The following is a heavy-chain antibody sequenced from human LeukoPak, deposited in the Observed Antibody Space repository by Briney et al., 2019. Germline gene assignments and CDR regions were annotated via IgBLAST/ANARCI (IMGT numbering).Heavy chain of an antibody. CDR1: GFTFSSYA. CDR3: AKKGAVSGSYYFDY. CDR2: ISGSGGST. J-gene: IGHJ4*02. V-gene: IGHV3-23*01. D-gene: IGHD1-26*01. Sequence: GGSPRLSCAASGFTFSSYAMSWVRQAPGKGLEWVSAISGSGGSTYYADSVKGRFTISRDNSKNTLYLQMNSLRAEDTAVYYCAKKGAVSGSYYFDYWGQGTLVTVSS.